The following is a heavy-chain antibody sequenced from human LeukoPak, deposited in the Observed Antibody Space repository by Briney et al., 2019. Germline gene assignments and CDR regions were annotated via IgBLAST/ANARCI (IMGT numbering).Heavy chain of an antibody. Sequence: GGSLRLSCAASGFTFSSYWMHWVRQAPGKGLVWVSRISSDGSRTTYADSVKGRFTISRDNSKNTLYLQMNSLRAEDMAVYYCAKDGGQGADYWGQGTLVSVSS. D-gene: IGHD3-16*01. J-gene: IGHJ4*02. CDR1: GFTFSSYW. V-gene: IGHV3-74*01. CDR3: AKDGGQGADY. CDR2: ISSDGSRT.